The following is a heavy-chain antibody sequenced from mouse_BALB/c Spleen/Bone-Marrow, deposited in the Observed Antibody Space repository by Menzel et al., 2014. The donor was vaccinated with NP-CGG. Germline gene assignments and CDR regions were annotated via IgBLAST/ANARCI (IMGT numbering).Heavy chain of an antibody. CDR2: IDPANGNT. CDR3: AHYYSGRWFTY. D-gene: IGHD1-1*01. Sequence: VQLQQSGAELVKPGASVKLSCTASGFNIKDPYMHWVKQRPEQGLEWIGRIDPANGNTKYDPKFQGKATITADTSSNTACRQLSSLTSEDSAVYYCAHYYSGRWFTYWGQGTLATVSA. CDR1: GFNIKDPY. V-gene: IGHV14-3*02. J-gene: IGHJ3*01.